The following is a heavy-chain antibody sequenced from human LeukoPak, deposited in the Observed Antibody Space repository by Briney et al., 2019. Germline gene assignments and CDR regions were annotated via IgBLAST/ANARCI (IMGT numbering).Heavy chain of an antibody. D-gene: IGHD2-15*01. CDR2: ISSSGSTI. CDR1: GFTFSDYY. J-gene: IGHJ4*02. V-gene: IGHV3-11*04. Sequence: PGGSLRLSCAASGFTFSDYYMSWIRQAPGKGLEWVSYISSSGSTIYYADSVKGRFTISRDNAKNSLYLQMNSLRAEDTAVYYCAKDLYPTVVVAATLDYWGQGTLVTVSS. CDR3: AKDLYPTVVVAATLDY.